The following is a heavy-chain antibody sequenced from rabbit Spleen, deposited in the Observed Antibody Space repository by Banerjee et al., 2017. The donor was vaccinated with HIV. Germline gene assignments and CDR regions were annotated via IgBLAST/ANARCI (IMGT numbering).Heavy chain of an antibody. CDR2: RAGGSSSFT. CDR3: ARNYVNAFDP. Sequence: QSLVEAGGGLVQPEGSLTPTCKASGFSFSSNDYMSWVRRAAGKGLEWIACRAGGSSSFTSYASWAKGRFTISKASSTTVTLQMASPTAADTATYFCARNYVNAFDPWGPGTLVTVS. CDR1: GFSFSSNDY. D-gene: IGHD1-1*01. J-gene: IGHJ2*01. V-gene: IGHV1S40*01.